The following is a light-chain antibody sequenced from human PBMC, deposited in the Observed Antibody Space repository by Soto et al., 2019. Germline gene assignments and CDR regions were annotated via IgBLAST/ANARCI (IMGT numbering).Light chain of an antibody. CDR2: EGS. CDR3: CSYAGSSTWV. CDR1: RSDVGSYNL. V-gene: IGLV2-23*01. J-gene: IGLJ2*01. Sequence: HSVLTQPASVSGSPGQSITISCTGTRSDVGSYNLVSWYQQHPGKAPKLMIYEGSKRPSGVSNRFSGSKSGNTASLTISGLQAEDEANYYCCSYAGSSTWVFGGGTKVTVL.